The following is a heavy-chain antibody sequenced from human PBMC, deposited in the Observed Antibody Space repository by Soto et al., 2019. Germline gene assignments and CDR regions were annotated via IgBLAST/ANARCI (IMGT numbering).Heavy chain of an antibody. Sequence: EVQLVESGGGLVQPGGSLRLSCAASGFTFRNNVMNWVRQAPGRGLEWVSAITDNGGSTYYADSVKGRCTISRDNSKNTPYLQMNSLRAEDTAVYYCAKEVYGAARGGMDVWGQGTTVTVSS. CDR3: AKEVYGAARGGMDV. CDR2: ITDNGGST. CDR1: GFTFRNNV. V-gene: IGHV3-23*04. D-gene: IGHD3-10*01. J-gene: IGHJ6*02.